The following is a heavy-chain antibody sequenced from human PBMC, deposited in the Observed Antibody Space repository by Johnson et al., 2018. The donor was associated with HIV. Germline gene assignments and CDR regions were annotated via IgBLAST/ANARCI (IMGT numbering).Heavy chain of an antibody. CDR3: AKGRGSYGGAFDI. D-gene: IGHD4-23*01. J-gene: IGHJ3*02. Sequence: VQLVESGGGVVRPGGSLRLSCAASGFTFDYYYMTWVRQAPGKGLEWVSGISWNSGSIDYADSVKGRFTISRDNAKNSLYLQMNSLRAEDTALYYCAKGRGSYGGAFDIWGQGTMVTVSS. CDR1: GFTFDYYY. V-gene: IGHV3-20*04. CDR2: ISWNSGSI.